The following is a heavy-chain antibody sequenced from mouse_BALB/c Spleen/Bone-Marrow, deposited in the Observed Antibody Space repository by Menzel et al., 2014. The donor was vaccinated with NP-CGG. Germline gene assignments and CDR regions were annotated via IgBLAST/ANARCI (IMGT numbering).Heavy chain of an antibody. J-gene: IGHJ2*01. Sequence: VQLQESGAELVKPGASVKLSCKASGYTFTSYYMYWVKQRPGQGLEWIGEINPSNGGTNFNEKFKSKATLTVDKSSSTAYMQLSSLTSEDSAVYYCTIGGFDYWGQGTTLTVSS. CDR3: TIGGFDY. V-gene: IGHV1S16*01. CDR1: GYTFTSYY. CDR2: INPSNGGT.